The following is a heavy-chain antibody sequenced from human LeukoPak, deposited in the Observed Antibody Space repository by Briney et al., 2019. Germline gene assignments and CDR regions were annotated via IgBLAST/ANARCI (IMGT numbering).Heavy chain of an antibody. D-gene: IGHD3-3*01. V-gene: IGHV3-23*01. CDR3: AKEHDFWGGYHDY. J-gene: IGHJ4*02. CDR1: GCTFSSYA. CDR2: ISGSGATT. Sequence: PGGSLRLSCAASGCTFSSYAMSWVRQAPGKGLEWVGAISGSGATTYYTDLVKGRITISRDNYKHTLYQQINVLTADDAAEYYCAKEHDFWGGYHDYWGQGTLVTVSS.